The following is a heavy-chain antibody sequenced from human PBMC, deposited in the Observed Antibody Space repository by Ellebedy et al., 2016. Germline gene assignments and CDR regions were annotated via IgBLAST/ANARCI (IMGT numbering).Heavy chain of an antibody. CDR2: ISSSSSYI. J-gene: IGHJ4*02. CDR1: GFTFSSYS. CDR3: ARDRGGYSYGYNFDY. Sequence: GESLKISCAASGFTFSSYSMNWVRQAPGKGLEWVSSISSSSSYIYYADSVKGRFTISRDNAKNSLYLQMNSLRAEDTAVYYCARDRGGYSYGYNFDYWGQGTLVTVSS. V-gene: IGHV3-21*01. D-gene: IGHD5-18*01.